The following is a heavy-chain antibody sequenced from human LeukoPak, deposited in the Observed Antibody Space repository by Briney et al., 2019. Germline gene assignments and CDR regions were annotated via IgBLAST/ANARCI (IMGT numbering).Heavy chain of an antibody. CDR2: IYYSGST. V-gene: IGHV4-31*03. D-gene: IGHD3-16*01. J-gene: IGHJ4*02. Sequence: SQTLSLTCTVSGGSISSGGYYWSWIRQHPGKGLEWFGYIYYSGSTYYNPSLKSRVTISVDTAKNQFSLKLSSVTAADTAVYYCARDTVGGQGLFDYWGQGTLVTVSS. CDR1: GGSISSGGYY. CDR3: ARDTVGGQGLFDY.